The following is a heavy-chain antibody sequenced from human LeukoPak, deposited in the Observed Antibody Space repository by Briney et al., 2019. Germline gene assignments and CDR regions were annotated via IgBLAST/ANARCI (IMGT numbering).Heavy chain of an antibody. V-gene: IGHV4-59*12. CDR1: GVSMNSYY. CDR3: ARDYTAMVAAYYYYYMDV. CDR2: VYYSGST. Sequence: KPSETLSLTCTVSGVSMNSYYWSWIRQPPGKGLECIGYVYYSGSTNYNPSLKSRVTMSVDTSKNQFSLKLSSVTAADTAVYYCARDYTAMVAAYYYYYMDVWGKGTTVTVSS. J-gene: IGHJ6*03. D-gene: IGHD5-18*01.